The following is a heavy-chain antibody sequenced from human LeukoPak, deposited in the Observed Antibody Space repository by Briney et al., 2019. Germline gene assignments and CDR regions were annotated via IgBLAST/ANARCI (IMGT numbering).Heavy chain of an antibody. V-gene: IGHV4-61*02. CDR1: GGSISSGSYY. CDR2: IYTSGST. Sequence: PPQTLSLTCTVSGGSISSGSYYWSWIRQPAGKGLEWIGRIYTSGSTNYNPSLKSRVTISVDTSKNQFSLKLSSVTAADTAVYYCARGVATINFDYWGQGALVTVSS. CDR3: ARGVATINFDY. D-gene: IGHD5-24*01. J-gene: IGHJ4*02.